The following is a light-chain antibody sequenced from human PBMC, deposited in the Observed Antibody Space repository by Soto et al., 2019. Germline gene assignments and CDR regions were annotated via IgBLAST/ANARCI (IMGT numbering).Light chain of an antibody. V-gene: IGLV2-8*01. CDR3: SSYAGSNNLRV. J-gene: IGLJ1*01. CDR2: EVS. Sequence: QSALTQPPSPARSPGQSVTISCTGTNSDICGYNYVSGYQQHPGKAPKLMIYEVSNRPSGVPVRFSGSKSGNTASLTVSGLQAEDEADYYCSSYAGSNNLRVFGTGTKVTVL. CDR1: NSDICGYNY.